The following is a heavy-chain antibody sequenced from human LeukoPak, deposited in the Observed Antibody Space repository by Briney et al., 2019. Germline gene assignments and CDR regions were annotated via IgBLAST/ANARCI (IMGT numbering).Heavy chain of an antibody. CDR1: GFTFSSYA. Sequence: GGSLRLSCAASGFTFSSYAMSWVRQAPGKGLEWVSAISGSGGSTYYADSVKGRFTISRDNSKNTLYPQMNSLRAEDTAVYYCAKAYLHYDILTGSDYWGQGTLVTVSS. V-gene: IGHV3-23*01. J-gene: IGHJ4*02. CDR2: ISGSGGST. D-gene: IGHD3-9*01. CDR3: AKAYLHYDILTGSDY.